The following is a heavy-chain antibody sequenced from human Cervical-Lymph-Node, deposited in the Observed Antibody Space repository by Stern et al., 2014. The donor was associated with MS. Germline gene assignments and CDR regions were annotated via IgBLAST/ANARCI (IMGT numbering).Heavy chain of an antibody. V-gene: IGHV2-5*02. CDR2: IYWDDDK. D-gene: IGHD2-8*01. CDR3: AHHLYRESPVE. J-gene: IGHJ4*02. Sequence: QVTLKESGPTLVKPTQTLTLTCTFSGFSLTTGGVGVGWIRQPPGKALEWLGLIYWDDDKRYTPSLKNRLTFTKDTSKNQVVLRMTNMDPVDTATYYCAHHLYRESPVEWGQGTLVTVSS. CDR1: GFSLTTGGVG.